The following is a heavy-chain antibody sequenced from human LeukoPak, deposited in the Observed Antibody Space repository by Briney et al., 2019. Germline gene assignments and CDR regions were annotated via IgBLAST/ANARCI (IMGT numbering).Heavy chain of an antibody. D-gene: IGHD3-22*01. J-gene: IGHJ3*02. CDR2: IYPGDSDT. CDR3: ARRYYYDSSGYYLAHDAFDI. CDR1: GYSFTNYW. Sequence: GESLKISCKGSGYSFTNYWIGWVRQMPGKGLEWMGIIYPGDSDTRYSPSFQGQVTISADKSISTAYLQWSSLKASDTAMYYCARRYYYDSSGYYLAHDAFDIWGQGTMVTVSS. V-gene: IGHV5-51*01.